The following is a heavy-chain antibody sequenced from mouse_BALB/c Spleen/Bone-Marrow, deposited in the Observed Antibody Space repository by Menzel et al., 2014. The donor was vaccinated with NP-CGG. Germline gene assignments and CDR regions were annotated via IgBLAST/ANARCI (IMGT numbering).Heavy chain of an antibody. CDR1: GFTFSSFG. V-gene: IGHV5-17*02. CDR2: ISSGSSTI. CDR3: ARGGNWDDFDY. D-gene: IGHD4-1*01. J-gene: IGHJ2*01. Sequence: EVKLVESGGGLVQPGGSRKLSCAASGFTFSSFGMHWVRQAPEKGLEWVAYISSGSSTIYYADTVKGRFTISRDNPKNTLFLQMTSLRSEDTAMYYCARGGNWDDFDYWGQGTTLTVS.